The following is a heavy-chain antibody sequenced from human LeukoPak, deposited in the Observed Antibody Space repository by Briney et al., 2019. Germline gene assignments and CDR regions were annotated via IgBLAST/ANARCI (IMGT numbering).Heavy chain of an antibody. CDR3: ARGGTGGSGSYYTKYYYYYGMVV. J-gene: IGHJ6*04. CDR1: GGSFSGYY. Sequence: PSETLSLTCAVYGGSFSGYYWSWIRQPPGKGLEWIGEINHSGSTNYNPSLKSRVTISVDTSKNQFSLKLSSVTAADTAVYYCARGGTGGSGSYYTKYYYYYGMVVWGKGTTVTVSS. D-gene: IGHD3-10*01. V-gene: IGHV4-34*01. CDR2: INHSGST.